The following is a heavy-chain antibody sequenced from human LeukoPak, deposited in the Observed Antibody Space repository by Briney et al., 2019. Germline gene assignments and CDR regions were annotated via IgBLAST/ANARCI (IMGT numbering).Heavy chain of an antibody. Sequence: ASVKVSCKASLYTFTSYYIHWVRQAPGQGLAWMGVINPSGGATNYAQKFQGRVTMTRDTSTSTVYMELSSLRSEDTAVYFCARIDSTDYYTGYWGQGTLVTVSS. CDR1: LYTFTSYY. CDR2: INPSGGAT. J-gene: IGHJ4*02. CDR3: ARIDSTDYYTGY. V-gene: IGHV1-46*01. D-gene: IGHD3-22*01.